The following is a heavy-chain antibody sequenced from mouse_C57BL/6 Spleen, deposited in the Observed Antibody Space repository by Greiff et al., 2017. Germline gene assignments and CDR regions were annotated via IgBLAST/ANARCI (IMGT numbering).Heavy chain of an antibody. CDR1: GYTFTSYW. Sequence: QVQLKQPGAELVKPGASVKLSCKASGYTFTSYWMHWVKQRPGRGLEWIGRIDPNSGGTKYNEKFKSKATLTVDKPSSTAYMQLSSLTSEDSAVYYCARIYDGYYGFAYWGQGTLVTVSA. CDR3: ARIYDGYYGFAY. J-gene: IGHJ3*01. D-gene: IGHD2-3*01. V-gene: IGHV1-72*01. CDR2: IDPNSGGT.